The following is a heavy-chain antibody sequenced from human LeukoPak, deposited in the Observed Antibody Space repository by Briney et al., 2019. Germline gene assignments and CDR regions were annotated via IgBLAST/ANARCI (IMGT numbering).Heavy chain of an antibody. D-gene: IGHD1-26*01. V-gene: IGHV1-18*01. CDR1: GGTFSSYA. CDR2: ISPYNGNT. J-gene: IGHJ4*02. Sequence: VASVKVSCTASGGTFSSYAISWVRQAPGQGLEWMAWISPYNGNTKYAQKFQGRVTMTTDTSTSTAYMELRSLTSDDTAVYYCAREESIGSYQFLHDYWGQGTLVTVSS. CDR3: AREESIGSYQFLHDY.